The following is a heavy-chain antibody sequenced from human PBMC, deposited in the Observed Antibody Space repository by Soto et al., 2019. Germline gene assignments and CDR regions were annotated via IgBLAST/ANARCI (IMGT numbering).Heavy chain of an antibody. V-gene: IGHV3-33*01. J-gene: IGHJ4*02. CDR1: GFTFSSHG. Sequence: QLQLVESGGGVIQPGRSLRLSCAASGFTFSSHGMHWVRQAPGKGLEWVAVIGRDGRNTFYTDSVKGRFTISRDNSDNTLYLQMNSLRVEDTAVYYCARDDDYDDNGLEEWGQGTLVTVSA. CDR2: IGRDGRNT. D-gene: IGHD4-17*01. CDR3: ARDDDYDDNGLEE.